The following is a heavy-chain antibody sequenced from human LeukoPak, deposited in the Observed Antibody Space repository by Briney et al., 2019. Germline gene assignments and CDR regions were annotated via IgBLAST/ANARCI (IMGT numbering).Heavy chain of an antibody. Sequence: PSETLSLTCTVSGGSISSYCWSWIRQPPGKGLEWIGYIYYSGSTNYNPSLKSRVTISVDTAKNQFSLKLSSVTASDTAVYYCARLACGDCSFDYWGQGTLVTVSS. CDR3: ARLACGDCSFDY. D-gene: IGHD2-21*02. CDR1: GGSISSYC. V-gene: IGHV4-59*08. J-gene: IGHJ4*02. CDR2: IYYSGST.